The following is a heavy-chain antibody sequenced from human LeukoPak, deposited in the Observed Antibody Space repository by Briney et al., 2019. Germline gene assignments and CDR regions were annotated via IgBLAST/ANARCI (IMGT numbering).Heavy chain of an antibody. Sequence: PGRSLRLSCAASGFTFDDYAMHWVRQAPGKGLEWVSGISGNSGSIGYADSVKGRFTISRDNAKNSLYLQMNSLRAEDTALYYCAKDILNYDFWSGYYTNWGQGTLVTVSS. D-gene: IGHD3-3*01. CDR2: ISGNSGSI. V-gene: IGHV3-9*01. CDR3: AKDILNYDFWSGYYTN. J-gene: IGHJ4*02. CDR1: GFTFDDYA.